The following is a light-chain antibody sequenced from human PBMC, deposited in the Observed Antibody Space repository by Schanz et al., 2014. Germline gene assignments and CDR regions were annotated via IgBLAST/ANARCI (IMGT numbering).Light chain of an antibody. CDR3: QQYGSSPWT. CDR1: QSVSSK. Sequence: EIVMTRSPATLSVSPGERATLSCRASQSVSSKLAWYQQKHGQAPRLLIYGASTRATGIPARFSGSGPGTDNTLIISRLEPEDFAVYYCQQYGSSPWTFGQGTKVEIK. V-gene: IGKV3D-15*01. CDR2: GAS. J-gene: IGKJ1*01.